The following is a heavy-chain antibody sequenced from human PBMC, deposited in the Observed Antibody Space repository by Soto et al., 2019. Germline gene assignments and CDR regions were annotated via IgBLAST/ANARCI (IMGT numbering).Heavy chain of an antibody. V-gene: IGHV1-69*04. D-gene: IGHD6-25*01. CDR3: VKDQTETATTYFDY. CDR2: IIPMFDIP. CDR1: GGPYSKYS. J-gene: IGHJ4*02. Sequence: SVKVSCKASGGPYSKYSISLVRQAPGQGLEWMGRIIPMFDIPNYADSVKGRFTISRDNSKNTLYLQMSSLRAEDTAVYYCVKDQTETATTYFDYWGQGTLVTVSS.